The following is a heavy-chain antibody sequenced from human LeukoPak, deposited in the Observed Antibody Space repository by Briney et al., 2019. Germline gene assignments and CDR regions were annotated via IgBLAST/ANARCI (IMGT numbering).Heavy chain of an antibody. V-gene: IGHV3-23*01. Sequence: GGSLRLSCAASGFTFSSYAMSWVRQAPGKGLEWVSAISGSGDSTYYADSVKGRFTMSRDNSKNTLYLQMNSLRAEDTAVYYCAKVTGSGSYSAHYYYGMDVWGQGTTVTVSS. J-gene: IGHJ6*02. CDR2: ISGSGDST. D-gene: IGHD3-10*01. CDR3: AKVTGSGSYSAHYYYGMDV. CDR1: GFTFSSYA.